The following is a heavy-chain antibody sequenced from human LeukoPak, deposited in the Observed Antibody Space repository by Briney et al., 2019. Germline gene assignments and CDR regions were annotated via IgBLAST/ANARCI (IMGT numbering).Heavy chain of an antibody. D-gene: IGHD5-12*01. V-gene: IGHV3-48*02. CDR2: ISSSSNTI. CDR3: ARDILTKQAYSGYDN. Sequence: GGALRLSCAASGFTFSSYSMNWVRQAPGKGLEWVSYISSSSNTIYYSDSVNGRFTISRDNAKNSLYLQMNSLRDEDTAVYYCARDILTKQAYSGYDNWGQGTLVTVSS. J-gene: IGHJ4*02. CDR1: GFTFSSYS.